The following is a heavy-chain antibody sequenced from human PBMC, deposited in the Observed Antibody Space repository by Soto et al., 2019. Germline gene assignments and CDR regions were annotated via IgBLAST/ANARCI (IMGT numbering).Heavy chain of an antibody. D-gene: IGHD1-26*01. Sequence: PGGSLRLSCAASGFTFSSYGMHWVRQAPGKGLEWVAVIWYDGSNKYYADSVKGRFTISRDNSKNTLYLQMNSLRAEDTAVYYCARDMRDSGPYYFDYWGQGPMVTVSS. V-gene: IGHV3-33*01. CDR3: ARDMRDSGPYYFDY. CDR1: GFTFSSYG. J-gene: IGHJ4*02. CDR2: IWYDGSNK.